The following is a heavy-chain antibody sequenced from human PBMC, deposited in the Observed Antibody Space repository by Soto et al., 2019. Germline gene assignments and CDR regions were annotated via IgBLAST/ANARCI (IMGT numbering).Heavy chain of an antibody. CDR1: GGSISSGGYY. V-gene: IGHV4-31*03. CDR2: IYYSGST. CDR3: ARGGTVTTRAPNWFDP. J-gene: IGHJ5*02. D-gene: IGHD4-17*01. Sequence: QVQLQESGPGLVKPSQTLSLTCTVSGGSISSGGYYWSWIRQHPGKGLEWIGYIYYSGSTYYNPSLKSRVTISVDTSKNQFSLKLSSVTAADTAVYYCARGGTVTTRAPNWFDPWGQGTLVTVSS.